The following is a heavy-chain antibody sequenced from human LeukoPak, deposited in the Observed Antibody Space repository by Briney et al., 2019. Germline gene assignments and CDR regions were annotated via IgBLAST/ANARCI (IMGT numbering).Heavy chain of an antibody. CDR3: ARGTYDSSGYYYVRLDQ. J-gene: IGHJ4*02. V-gene: IGHV4-59*01. Sequence: PSETLSLTCTVSGGSISTFYWSWIRQPAGKGLEWIGYIYYSGSTSYNPSLKSRVTISVDTSKNQFSLRLNSVTAADTAIYYCARGTYDSSGYYYVRLDQWGQGTLVTVSS. D-gene: IGHD3-22*01. CDR1: GGSISTFY. CDR2: IYYSGST.